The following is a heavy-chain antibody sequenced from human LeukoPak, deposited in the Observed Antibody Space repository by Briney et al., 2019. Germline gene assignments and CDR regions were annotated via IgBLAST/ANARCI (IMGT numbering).Heavy chain of an antibody. CDR3: ARLGDSAMVRYFDY. V-gene: IGHV4-59*08. J-gene: IGHJ4*02. Sequence: SETLSLTCTVSGGSISSYYWSWIRQPPGKGLEWIGYIHYSGSTKYNPSLKSRVTISVDTSKNQFSLKLTSVTAADTAVYYCARLGDSAMVRYFDYWGQGTLVTVSS. CDR2: IHYSGST. D-gene: IGHD5-18*01. CDR1: GGSISSYY.